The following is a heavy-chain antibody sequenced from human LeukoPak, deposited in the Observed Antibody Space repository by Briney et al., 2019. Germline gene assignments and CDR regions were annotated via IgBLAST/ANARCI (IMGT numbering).Heavy chain of an antibody. CDR1: GFTFSSYS. Sequence: PGGSLRLSCAASGFTFSSYSMNWVRQAPGKGLEWVSYISSSSSTIYYADSVKGRFTISRDNAKNSLYLQMNSLRAEDTAVYYCARDPLELRLTPFDYWGQGTLVTVSS. CDR2: ISSSSSTI. J-gene: IGHJ4*02. CDR3: ARDPLELRLTPFDY. V-gene: IGHV3-48*01. D-gene: IGHD5-24*01.